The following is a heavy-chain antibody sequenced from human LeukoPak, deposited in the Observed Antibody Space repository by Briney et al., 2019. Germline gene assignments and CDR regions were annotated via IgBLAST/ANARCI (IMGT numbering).Heavy chain of an antibody. D-gene: IGHD3-3*01. J-gene: IGHJ4*02. V-gene: IGHV4-61*02. CDR3: ARNGAVTSFDY. Sequence: SQTLSLTCSVSGASITSAYNYWSWIRQPAGEGLEWIGRIYDGGTTDYNPSLGVRVTMSLDTSDNEFSLRLRYVTAADTAVYYCARNGAVTSFDYWGQGILVTVS. CDR2: IYDGGTT. CDR1: GASITSAYNY.